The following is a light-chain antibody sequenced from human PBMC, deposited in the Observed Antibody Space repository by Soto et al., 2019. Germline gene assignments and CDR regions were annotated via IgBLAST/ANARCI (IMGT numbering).Light chain of an antibody. J-gene: IGLJ1*01. CDR3: CSYSGRAAYFV. V-gene: IGLV2-11*01. Sequence: QSALPQPRSVSGSLGQSVTISCTGTGSDVGTYNYVSWYQQHPGKAPKDVIYDVNQRPSGVPDRFSGAKSGNTASLSVSGLQGEDEADYYCCSYSGRAAYFVFGTGTKVTVL. CDR2: DVN. CDR1: GSDVGTYNY.